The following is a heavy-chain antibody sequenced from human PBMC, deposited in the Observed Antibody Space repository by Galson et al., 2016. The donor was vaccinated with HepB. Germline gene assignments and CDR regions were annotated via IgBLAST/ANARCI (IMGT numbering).Heavy chain of an antibody. J-gene: IGHJ6*02. D-gene: IGHD6-25*01. V-gene: IGHV3-23*01. CDR1: GFTFSSFA. CDR2: LSGSADKS. CDR3: ARRPVSGAAGYYHGMDV. Sequence: SLRLSCAASGFTFSSFAMTWVRQAPGKGLEWVSSLSGSADKSFYADSLKGRFTISRDNFNNTVFLQMNSLRAEDTAVCYCARRPVSGAAGYYHGMDVWGQGTTVIVSS.